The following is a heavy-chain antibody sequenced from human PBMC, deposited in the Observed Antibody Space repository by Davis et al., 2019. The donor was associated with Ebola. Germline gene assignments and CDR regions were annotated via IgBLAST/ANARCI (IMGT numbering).Heavy chain of an antibody. CDR3: AREPTGFDY. CDR1: GFTFSTYG. D-gene: IGHD4-17*01. J-gene: IGHJ4*02. V-gene: IGHV3-7*01. CDR2: IRSDGSQK. Sequence: GESLKISCVVSGFTFSTYGMHWVRQAPGKGLEWVASIRSDGSQKNYLDAVKGRFTISRDNDDNSLFLHLSSLRADDTATYYCAREPTGFDYWGQGTLVTVSS.